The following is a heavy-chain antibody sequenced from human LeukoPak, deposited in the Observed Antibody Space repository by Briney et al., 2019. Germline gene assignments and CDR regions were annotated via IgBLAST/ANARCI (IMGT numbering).Heavy chain of an antibody. D-gene: IGHD1-14*01. CDR1: GGSISSTTYY. CDR3: ARHKARNGYYSYYYMDV. CDR2: VFYSGIT. J-gene: IGHJ6*03. V-gene: IGHV4-39*01. Sequence: SETLSLTCTVSGGSISSTTYYWGWIRQPPGKGLEWLGSVFYSGITYYNPSLKSRVTISVDTSNNHFSLKLSSVTAADTAVYYCARHKARNGYYSYYYMDVWGKGTTVTISS.